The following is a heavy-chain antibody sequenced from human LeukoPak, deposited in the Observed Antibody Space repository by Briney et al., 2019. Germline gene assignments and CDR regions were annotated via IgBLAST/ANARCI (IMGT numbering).Heavy chain of an antibody. CDR3: ARGPMYSGSHHES. J-gene: IGHJ5*02. V-gene: IGHV1-2*02. Sequence: ASVKVSCKASGYTFTGYYMHWVRQAPGRGLEWMGWINPNSGGTNYAQKFQGRVTMTRDTSISTAYMELSRLRSDDTAVYYCARGPMYSGSHHESWGQGTLVTVSS. CDR1: GYTFTGYY. D-gene: IGHD1-26*01. CDR2: INPNSGGT.